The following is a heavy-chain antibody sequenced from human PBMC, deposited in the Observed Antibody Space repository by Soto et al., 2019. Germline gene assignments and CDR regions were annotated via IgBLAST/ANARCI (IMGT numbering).Heavy chain of an antibody. Sequence: QVQLVESGGGVVQPGRSLRLSCAASGFTFSSYGMHWVRQAPGKGLEWVAVISYDGSNKYYADSVKGRFTISRDNSKNTLYLQMNSLRAEDTAVYYCAKEGAYYDSSGYYSRNYYGMAVWGQGTTVTVSS. V-gene: IGHV3-30*18. CDR2: ISYDGSNK. CDR1: GFTFSSYG. D-gene: IGHD3-22*01. CDR3: AKEGAYYDSSGYYSRNYYGMAV. J-gene: IGHJ6*02.